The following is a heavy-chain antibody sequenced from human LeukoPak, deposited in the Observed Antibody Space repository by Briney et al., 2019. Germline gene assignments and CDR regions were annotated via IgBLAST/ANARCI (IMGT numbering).Heavy chain of an antibody. D-gene: IGHD1/OR15-1a*01. J-gene: IGHJ3*02. CDR3: ARTGTSDAFDI. CDR1: GFAFSSYS. CDR2: ISSSSSYI. V-gene: IGHV3-21*01. Sequence: PGGSLRLSCAASGFAFSSYSMNWVRQAPGKGLEWVSSISSSSSYIYYVDSVKGRFTISRDNAKNSLYLQMNSLRAEDTAVYYCARTGTSDAFDIWGQGTMVTVSS.